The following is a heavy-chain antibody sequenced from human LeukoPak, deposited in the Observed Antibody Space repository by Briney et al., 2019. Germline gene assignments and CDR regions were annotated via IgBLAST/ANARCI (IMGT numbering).Heavy chain of an antibody. Sequence: SVKVSCKASGGTFSSCAISWVRQAPGQGLEWMGRIIPIFGIANYAQKFQGRVTITADKSTSTAYMELSSLRSEDTAVYYCARGVGATGFDYWGQGTLVTVSS. CDR2: IIPIFGIA. CDR3: ARGVGATGFDY. D-gene: IGHD1-26*01. J-gene: IGHJ4*02. CDR1: GGTFSSCA. V-gene: IGHV1-69*04.